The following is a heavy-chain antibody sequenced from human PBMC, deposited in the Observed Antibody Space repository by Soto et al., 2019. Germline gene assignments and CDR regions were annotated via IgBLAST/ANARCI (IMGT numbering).Heavy chain of an antibody. Sequence: GGSLRLSCAASGFTFSSYWMHWVRQAPGKGLEWVSRINSDGSSTSYADSVKGRFTISRDNAKNTLYLQMNSLRAEDTAVYYCARGGPRGSDAFDIWGQGTMVTVSS. J-gene: IGHJ3*02. CDR1: GFTFSSYW. V-gene: IGHV3-74*01. CDR3: ARGGPRGSDAFDI. D-gene: IGHD3-10*01. CDR2: INSDGSST.